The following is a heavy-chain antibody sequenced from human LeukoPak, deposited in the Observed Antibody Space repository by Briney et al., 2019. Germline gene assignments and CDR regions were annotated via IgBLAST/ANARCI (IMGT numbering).Heavy chain of an antibody. Sequence: SQTLSLTCSIWGVSRRRGGYYGRWIGQHPGKRLEWMVYIYYSGSTYYNPSLKSRVTISVDTSKNQFSLKLSSVTAADTAVYYCARIKPRGYYFYYWGQGTLVTVSS. V-gene: IGHV4-31*03. J-gene: IGHJ4*02. CDR2: IYYSGST. CDR1: GVSRRRGGYY. CDR3: ARIKPRGYYFYY.